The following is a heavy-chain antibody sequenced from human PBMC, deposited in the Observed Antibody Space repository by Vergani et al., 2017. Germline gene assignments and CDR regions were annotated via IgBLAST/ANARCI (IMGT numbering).Heavy chain of an antibody. Sequence: QVQLVQSGAEVKKPGSSVKVSCKASGGTFSSYAISWVRQAPGQGLEWMGGIIPIFGIANYAQKFQGRVTITADKSTSTAYMELSSLRAEDTAVYYCAREMERWLQPKNHPAYWGQGTLVTVSS. V-gene: IGHV1-69*17. J-gene: IGHJ4*02. CDR1: GGTFSSYA. CDR3: AREMERWLQPKNHPAY. CDR2: IIPIFGIA. D-gene: IGHD5-24*01.